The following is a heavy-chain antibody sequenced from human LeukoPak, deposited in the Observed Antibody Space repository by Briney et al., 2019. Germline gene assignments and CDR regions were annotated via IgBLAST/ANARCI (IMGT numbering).Heavy chain of an antibody. J-gene: IGHJ5*02. CDR3: ARVQSVAGTWYWFDP. D-gene: IGHD6-19*01. CDR2: IYPSGST. CDR1: GGSISTSY. V-gene: IGHV4-4*07. Sequence: SETLSLTCTVSGGSISTSYWSWIRQPPGKGLEWVGHIYPSGSTNYNPSLKSRVTMSVDTSKNQFSLKLSSVTAADTAVYYCARVQSVAGTWYWFDPWGQGTLVTVSS.